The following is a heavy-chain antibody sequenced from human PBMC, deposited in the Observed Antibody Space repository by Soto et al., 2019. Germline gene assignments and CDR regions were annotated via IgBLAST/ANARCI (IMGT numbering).Heavy chain of an antibody. Sequence: GGALGLSCSASGFTFSSYGMHWVRQAPGKGLEWVAVISYDGSNKYYADSVKGRFTISRDNSKNTLYLQMNSLRAEDTAVYYCANGYSYGLDYWGQGTLVTVSS. CDR1: GFTFSSYG. V-gene: IGHV3-30*18. J-gene: IGHJ4*02. CDR2: ISYDGSNK. D-gene: IGHD5-18*01. CDR3: ANGYSYGLDY.